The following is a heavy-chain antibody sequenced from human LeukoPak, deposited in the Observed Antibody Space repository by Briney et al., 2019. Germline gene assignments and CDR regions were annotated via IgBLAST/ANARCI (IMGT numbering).Heavy chain of an antibody. V-gene: IGHV4-31*03. D-gene: IGHD4-17*01. Sequence: SETLSLTCTVSGGSISSGGYYWSWIRQHPGKGLEWIGYIYYSGSTYYNPSLKSRVTISVDTSKNQLSLKLSSVTAADTAVYYCASTAAPTVTTFYYGMDVWGQGTTVTVSS. J-gene: IGHJ6*02. CDR1: GGSISSGGYY. CDR3: ASTAAPTVTTFYYGMDV. CDR2: IYYSGST.